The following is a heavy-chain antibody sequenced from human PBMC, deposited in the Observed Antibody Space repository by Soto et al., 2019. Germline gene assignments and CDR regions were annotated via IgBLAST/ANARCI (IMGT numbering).Heavy chain of an antibody. J-gene: IGHJ3*02. V-gene: IGHV1-46*03. CDR2: INPSGGST. CDR3: AIAVAQLDAFDI. D-gene: IGHD6-19*01. Sequence: QVQLVQSGAEVKKPGASEKVSCKASGYTFTSYYMHWVRQAPGQGLEWMGIINPSGGSTSYAQKFQGRVTMTRDTSTSTVYMELSILRSEDTAVYYCAIAVAQLDAFDIWGQGTMVTVSS. CDR1: GYTFTSYY.